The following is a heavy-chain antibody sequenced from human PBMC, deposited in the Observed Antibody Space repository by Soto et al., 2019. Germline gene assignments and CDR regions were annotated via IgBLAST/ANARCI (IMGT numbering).Heavy chain of an antibody. Sequence: GESLKISCQASGYSVTAYWITWVRQMPGKGLEWMATIDPSDSYVDYSPSFRGHVTFSVDRSITTVYLQWNSLKASDSAMYFCTRRASSSFYHFDFWGRGALVTVSS. D-gene: IGHD2-2*01. V-gene: IGHV5-10-1*01. CDR3: TRRASSSFYHFDF. CDR1: GYSVTAYW. CDR2: IDPSDSYV. J-gene: IGHJ4*02.